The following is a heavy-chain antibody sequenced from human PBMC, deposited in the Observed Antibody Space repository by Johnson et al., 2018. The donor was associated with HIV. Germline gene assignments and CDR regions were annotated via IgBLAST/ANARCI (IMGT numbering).Heavy chain of an antibody. V-gene: IGHV3-66*02. Sequence: MQLVESGGGLVQPGGSLRLSCAASGFTVSSNYMSWVRQAPGKGLEWVSVIYSGGSTYYADSVKGRFTISRDNSKNTLYLQMNSLRAEDTAVYYCARLGANSLGGALDIWGQGTMVTVSS. CDR1: GFTVSSNY. CDR2: IYSGGST. J-gene: IGHJ3*02. CDR3: ARLGANSLGGALDI. D-gene: IGHD4-23*01.